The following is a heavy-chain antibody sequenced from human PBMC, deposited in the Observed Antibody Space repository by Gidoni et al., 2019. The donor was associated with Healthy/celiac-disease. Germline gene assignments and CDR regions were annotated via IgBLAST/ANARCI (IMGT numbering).Heavy chain of an antibody. CDR2: ISGSGGST. D-gene: IGHD4-17*01. CDR3: AKALDYGDYVNSDY. V-gene: IGHV3-23*01. CDR1: GSPFSSYA. J-gene: IGHJ4*02. Sequence: EVQLLESGGGLVQPGGSLRLSCAASGSPFSSYAMSWVRQVPGKGLEWVSAISGSGGSTYYADSVKGRFTISRDNSKNTLYLQMNSLRAEDTAVYYCAKALDYGDYVNSDYWGQGTLVTVSS.